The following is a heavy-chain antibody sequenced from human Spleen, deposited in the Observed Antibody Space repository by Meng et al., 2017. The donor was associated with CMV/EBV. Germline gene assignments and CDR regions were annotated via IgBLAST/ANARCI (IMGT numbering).Heavy chain of an antibody. CDR3: ARVSFYYYGVDV. CDR1: GYSISSGYY. D-gene: IGHD2-15*01. J-gene: IGHJ6*02. V-gene: IGHV4-38-2*02. Sequence: SETLSLTCTVSGYSISSGYYWGWIRQPPGKGLEWIGSIYHSGSTYYNPSLKSRVTISVDTSKNQFSLKLGFVTAADTAVYYCARVSFYYYGVDVWGQGTTVTVSS. CDR2: IYHSGST.